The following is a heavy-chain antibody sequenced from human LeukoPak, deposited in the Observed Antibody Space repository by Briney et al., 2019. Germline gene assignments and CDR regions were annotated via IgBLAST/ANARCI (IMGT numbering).Heavy chain of an antibody. CDR1: GYTFTSYG. CDR2: FDPEDGET. CDR3: ATGLIRGVIITSLDY. V-gene: IGHV1-24*01. D-gene: IGHD3-10*01. J-gene: IGHJ4*02. Sequence: ASVKVSCKASGYTFTSYGISWVRQAPGQGLEWMGGFDPEDGETIYAQKFQGRVTMTEDTSTDTAYMELSSLRSEDTAVYYCATGLIRGVIITSLDYWGQGTLVTVSS.